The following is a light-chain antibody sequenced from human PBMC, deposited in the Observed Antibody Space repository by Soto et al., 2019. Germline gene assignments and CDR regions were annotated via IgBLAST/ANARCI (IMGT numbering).Light chain of an antibody. CDR1: QSISSW. Sequence: DIQMTQSPSTLSASVGARVTITCRASQSISSWLAWYQQKPGKAPNLLIHDASRLESGVPSRFSGSGSGTEFTLTISSLQPDDSATYYCEQYNSYSYTVGQGTKLEIK. CDR3: EQYNSYSYT. J-gene: IGKJ2*01. V-gene: IGKV1-5*01. CDR2: DAS.